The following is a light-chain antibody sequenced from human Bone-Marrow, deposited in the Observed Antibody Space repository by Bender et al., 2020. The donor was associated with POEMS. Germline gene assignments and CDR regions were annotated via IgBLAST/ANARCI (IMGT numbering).Light chain of an antibody. CDR2: DVN. CDR3: AAWDDSLSGPCYV. V-gene: IGLV2-14*03. CDR1: SSDVGSSNY. J-gene: IGLJ1*01. Sequence: HSALSQPASVSGSPGQSITISCTGTSSDVGSSNYVSWYQQYPGKAPKLMIYDVNIRPSGISNRFSASKSGNTASLAISGLRSEDEADYYCAAWDDSLSGPCYVFGTGTRVTV.